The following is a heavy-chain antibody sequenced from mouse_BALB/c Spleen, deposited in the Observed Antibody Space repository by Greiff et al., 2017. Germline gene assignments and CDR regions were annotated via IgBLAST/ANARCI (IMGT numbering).Heavy chain of an antibody. V-gene: IGHV5-12-2*01. Sequence: EVQLVESGGGLVQPGGSLKLSCAASGFTFSSYTMSWVRQTPEKRLEWVAYISNGGGSTYYPDTVKGRFTISRDNAKNTLYLQMSSLKSEDTAMYYCARHYYGSIYAMDYWGQGTSVTVSS. D-gene: IGHD1-1*01. CDR2: ISNGGGST. CDR1: GFTFSSYT. CDR3: ARHYYGSIYAMDY. J-gene: IGHJ4*01.